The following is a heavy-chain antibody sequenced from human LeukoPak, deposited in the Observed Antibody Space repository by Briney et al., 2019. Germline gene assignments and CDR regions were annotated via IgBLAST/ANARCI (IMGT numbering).Heavy chain of an antibody. V-gene: IGHV3-30*04. CDR3: ARGGIYSGSGTDWFDP. D-gene: IGHD3-10*01. Sequence: GGSLRLSCAASGFTFSYFAMHWVRQAPGKGLEWVALISYDGSNKLYADSVKGRFIISRDNFKNTLYLQMNSLRTDDTAVYYCARGGIYSGSGTDWFDPWGQGTLVTVSS. CDR1: GFTFSYFA. J-gene: IGHJ5*02. CDR2: ISYDGSNK.